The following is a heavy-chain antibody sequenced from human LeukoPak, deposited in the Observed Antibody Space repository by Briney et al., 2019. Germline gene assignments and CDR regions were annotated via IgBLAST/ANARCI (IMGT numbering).Heavy chain of an antibody. CDR1: NASFSTYD. CDR3: ARVLTICGEVISYGAFDI. CDR2: ISSSGKT. D-gene: IGHD3-3*01. Sequence: PWETLSLTCSVFNASFSTYDWSWIRQPPGKGLEWIGDISSSGKTNYNPSLKSRLTISADTSKNHFSLRLASVTAADTAVYYCARVLTICGEVISYGAFDIWGQGTLVTVSS. J-gene: IGHJ3*02. V-gene: IGHV4-59*01.